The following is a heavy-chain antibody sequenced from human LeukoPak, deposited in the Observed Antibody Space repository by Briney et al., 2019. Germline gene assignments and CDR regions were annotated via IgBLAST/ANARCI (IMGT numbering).Heavy chain of an antibody. CDR3: AKARRIQLWLS. Sequence: GGSLRLSCAASGFTISSYGMSWVRQAPGKGLEWVSGLSGSGSSTYYADSVKGRFTISRDNSKNTLYLQMNSLRAEDTAVYYCAKARRIQLWLSWGQGTLVTVSS. J-gene: IGHJ5*02. V-gene: IGHV3-23*01. CDR1: GFTISSYG. D-gene: IGHD5-18*01. CDR2: LSGSGSST.